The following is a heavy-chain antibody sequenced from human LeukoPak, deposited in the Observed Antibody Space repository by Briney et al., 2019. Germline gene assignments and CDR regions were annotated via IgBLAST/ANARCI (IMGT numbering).Heavy chain of an antibody. CDR1: GFTFSSYA. D-gene: IGHD2-21*02. V-gene: IGHV3-23*01. J-gene: IGHJ4*02. CDR2: ISGSGGST. CDR3: VTARTLRVTTSFDY. Sequence: GGSLRLSCEVDGFTFSSYAMNWVRQAPGKGLEWVSGISGSGGSTYYADSMKGRFTISRDNPKNTLYLQMSGLRVEDTAVYYCVTARTLRVTTSFDYWGQGTLVTVSS.